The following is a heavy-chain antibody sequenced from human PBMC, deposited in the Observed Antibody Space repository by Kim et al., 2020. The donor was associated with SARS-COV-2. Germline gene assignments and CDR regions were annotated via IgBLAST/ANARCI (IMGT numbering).Heavy chain of an antibody. V-gene: IGHV3-66*01. CDR2: ST. CDR3: ARDSSGRIDY. J-gene: IGHJ4*02. D-gene: IGHD6-19*01. Sequence: STYCADSVKGRFTISRDNSKNTLYLQMNSLRAEDTAVYYCARDSSGRIDYWGQGTLVTVSS.